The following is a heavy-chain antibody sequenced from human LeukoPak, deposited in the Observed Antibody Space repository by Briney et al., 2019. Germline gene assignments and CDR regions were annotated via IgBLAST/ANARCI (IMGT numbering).Heavy chain of an antibody. Sequence: SETLSLTCAVSGYSVSSGYYWGWIRQPPGKGLEWIGSIYHSGSTYYNPSLKSRVTISVDTSKNQFSLKLSSVTAADTAVYYCARRLRKTFDAFDIWGQGTMVTVSS. CDR2: IYHSGST. CDR3: ARRLRKTFDAFDI. CDR1: GYSVSSGYY. V-gene: IGHV4-38-2*01. J-gene: IGHJ3*02. D-gene: IGHD4-17*01.